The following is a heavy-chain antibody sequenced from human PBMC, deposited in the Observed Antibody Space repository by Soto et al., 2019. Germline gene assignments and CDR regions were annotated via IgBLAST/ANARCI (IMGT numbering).Heavy chain of an antibody. Sequence: ASVEVSCKVSGYTLTELSMHWVRQAPGKGLEWMGGFDPEDGETIYAQKFQGRVTMTEDTSTDTAYMELSSLRSEDTAVYYCAAYLTLRYFEGGGYMDVWGKGTTVTVSS. J-gene: IGHJ6*03. V-gene: IGHV1-24*01. CDR3: AAYLTLRYFEGGGYMDV. CDR2: FDPEDGET. D-gene: IGHD3-9*01. CDR1: GYTLTELS.